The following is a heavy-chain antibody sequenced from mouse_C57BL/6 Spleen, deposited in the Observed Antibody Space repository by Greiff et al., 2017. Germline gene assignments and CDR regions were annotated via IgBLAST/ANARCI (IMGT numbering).Heavy chain of an antibody. CDR2: IYPGDGDT. J-gene: IGHJ2*01. V-gene: IGHV1-82*01. CDR1: GYAFSSSW. CDR3: ARFTTVVGYFDY. D-gene: IGHD1-1*01. Sequence: QVQLQQSGPELVKPGASVKISCKASGYAFSSSWMNWVKQRPGKGLEWIGRIYPGDGDTNYNGKFKGKATLTADKSSSTAYMQLSSLKSEDSAVYFCARFTTVVGYFDYWGQGTTLTVSS.